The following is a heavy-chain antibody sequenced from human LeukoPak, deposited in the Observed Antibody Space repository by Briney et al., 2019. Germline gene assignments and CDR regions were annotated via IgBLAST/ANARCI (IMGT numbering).Heavy chain of an antibody. CDR3: AVRQWLVSNWFDP. J-gene: IGHJ5*02. D-gene: IGHD6-19*01. Sequence: SETLSLTCTVSGGSISSGDYYWSWIRQPPGKGLEWIGYIYYSGSTYYNPSHKSRVTISVDTSKNQFSLKLSSVTAADTAVYYCAVRQWLVSNWFDPWGQGTLVTVSS. V-gene: IGHV4-30-4*01. CDR2: IYYSGST. CDR1: GGSISSGDYY.